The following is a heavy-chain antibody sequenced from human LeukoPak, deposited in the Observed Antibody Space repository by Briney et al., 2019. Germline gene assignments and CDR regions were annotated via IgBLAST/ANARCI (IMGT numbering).Heavy chain of an antibody. D-gene: IGHD3-10*01. CDR1: GYTFTSHY. Sequence: VASVKVSCKASGYTFTSHYMHWVRQAPGQGLEWMGIINPSGGSTSYAQKFQGRVTMTRDTSTSTVYMELSSLRSEDTAVYYCARDREEGSYYYYGMDVWGQGTTVTVSS. V-gene: IGHV1-46*01. CDR3: ARDREEGSYYYYGMDV. J-gene: IGHJ6*02. CDR2: INPSGGST.